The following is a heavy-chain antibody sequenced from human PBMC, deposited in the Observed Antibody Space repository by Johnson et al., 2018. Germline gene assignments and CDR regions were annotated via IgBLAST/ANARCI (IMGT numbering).Heavy chain of an antibody. D-gene: IGHD6-13*01. CDR1: GFSFRTYA. CDR3: VKGASAAGTRGAFEI. J-gene: IGHJ3*02. Sequence: VQLVQSGGGLVQPGGSLTLSCVASGFSFRTYAMNWVRQASGKGLEWVTHISAGSASTHYAGSVKGRFTISRDNSKNLLFLQMNSLRAEDTAVYYCVKGASAAGTRGAFEIWGQGTMLTVSS. CDR2: ISAGSAST. V-gene: IGHV3-23*04.